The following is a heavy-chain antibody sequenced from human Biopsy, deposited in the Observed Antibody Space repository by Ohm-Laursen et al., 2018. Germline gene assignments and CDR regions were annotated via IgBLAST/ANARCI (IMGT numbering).Heavy chain of an antibody. CDR1: GYTFTSYD. D-gene: IGHD1-7*01. V-gene: IGHV1-8*01. CDR2: LNPVSGNS. Sequence: ASVKVSCKVSGYTFTSYDITWVRQASGQGPEWIGWLNPVSGNSNFGQKFRGRVTVTSDAPISTAYMELSGLTSDDTATYYCGRAVRNQLLTDPWGQGTLATVTS. J-gene: IGHJ5*02. CDR3: GRAVRNQLLTDP.